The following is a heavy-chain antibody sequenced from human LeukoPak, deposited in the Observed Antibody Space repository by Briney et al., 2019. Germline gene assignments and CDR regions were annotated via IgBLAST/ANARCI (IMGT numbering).Heavy chain of an antibody. J-gene: IGHJ6*02. V-gene: IGHV3-74*01. CDR3: GRGTLSYAGMDV. D-gene: IGHD1-7*01. CDR1: GFTFSSHW. Sequence: GGSLRLSCAASGFTFSSHWIHWVREVPGKGLVWVSRINGDGSITDYAGSVTGRFTISRENAKNTVYLQMNSLRAEDTAVYYCGRGTLSYAGMDVWGQGTTVTVSS. CDR2: INGDGSIT.